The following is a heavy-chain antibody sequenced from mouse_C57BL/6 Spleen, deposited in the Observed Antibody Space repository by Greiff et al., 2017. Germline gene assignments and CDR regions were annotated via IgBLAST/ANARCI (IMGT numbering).Heavy chain of an antibody. V-gene: IGHV5-6*01. CDR1: GFTFSSYG. J-gene: IGHJ3*01. Sequence: EVHLVESGGDLVKPGGSLKLSCAASGFTFSSYGMSWVRQTPDKRLEWVATISSGGSYTYYPDSVKGRFTICRDNAKNTLFLQMSSLKSEDTAMYYCASLTGTFAYWGQGTLVTVSA. CDR3: ASLTGTFAY. CDR2: ISSGGSYT. D-gene: IGHD4-1*01.